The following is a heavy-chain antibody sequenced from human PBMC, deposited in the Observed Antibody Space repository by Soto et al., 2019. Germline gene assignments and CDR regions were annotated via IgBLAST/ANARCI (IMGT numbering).Heavy chain of an antibody. CDR1: GASISDVGYY. J-gene: IGHJ4*02. D-gene: IGHD2-8*01. Sequence: QVQLQESGPGLVKPSQTVSLTCTVSGASISDVGYYWTWIRQHPEKGLEWIGYISHSGNAYYNPSLTSRFTLTLDTSKNQFSLTVSSVTAADTAKYYCAREGPGFNGLELWGQGILVSVSA. CDR3: AREGPGFNGLEL. CDR2: ISHSGNA. V-gene: IGHV4-31*03.